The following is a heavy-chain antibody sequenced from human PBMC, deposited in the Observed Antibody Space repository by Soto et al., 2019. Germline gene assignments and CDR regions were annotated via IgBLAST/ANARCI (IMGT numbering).Heavy chain of an antibody. V-gene: IGHV3-30*18. CDR3: AKDPRLDILTGPFDY. CDR1: GFTFSSYG. CDR2: ISYDGSNK. J-gene: IGHJ4*02. D-gene: IGHD3-9*01. Sequence: QVQLVESGGGVVQPGRSPRLSCAASGFTFSSYGMHWVRQAPGKGLEWVAVISYDGSNKYYADSVKGRFTISRDNSKNTRYLQLNSLRAEDTAVYYCAKDPRLDILTGPFDYWGQGTLVTVFS.